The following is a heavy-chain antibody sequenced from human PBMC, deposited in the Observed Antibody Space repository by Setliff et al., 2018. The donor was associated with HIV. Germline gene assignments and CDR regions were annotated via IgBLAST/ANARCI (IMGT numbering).Heavy chain of an antibody. CDR1: GYIFTDYY. V-gene: IGHV1-46*01. J-gene: IGHJ4*02. CDR3: VGERPGGLFEH. D-gene: IGHD3-10*01. CDR2: MKTNSDTT. Sequence: ASVKVSCKASGYIFTDYYIHWVRQAPGQGLEWMGSMKTNSDTTFYAQRFQDRVTMTRDTSTNTVYMELSSLTAEDTALYFCVGERPGGLFEHWGQGTLVTVS.